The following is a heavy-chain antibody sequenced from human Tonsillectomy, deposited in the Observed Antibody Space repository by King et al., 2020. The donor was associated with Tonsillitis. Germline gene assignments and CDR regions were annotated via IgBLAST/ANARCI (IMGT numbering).Heavy chain of an antibody. CDR3: AKDKVATIGRAIVVVASATVFDS. Sequence: VQLVESGGGLVLPGGSLRLSCAASGFSFSSYAMSWVRQAPGKGLEWVSGISARGDRTFYADSVKGRFTISRDTSKNTLYLQMSSLGAEDTAVYYCAKDKVATIGRAIVVVASATVFDSWGQGTLVTVSS. J-gene: IGHJ4*02. V-gene: IGHV3-23*04. D-gene: IGHD2-15*01. CDR2: ISARGDRT. CDR1: GFSFSSYA.